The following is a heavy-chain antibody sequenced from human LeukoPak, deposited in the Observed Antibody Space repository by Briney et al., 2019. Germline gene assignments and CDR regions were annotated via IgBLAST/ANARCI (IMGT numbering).Heavy chain of an antibody. V-gene: IGHV3-11*04. J-gene: IGHJ4*02. Sequence: GGSLRLSCAASGFTFSDYYMSWIRQAPGKGLEWVSYISSSGSTIYYADSVKGRFTISRDNAKNSLYLHMNSLRAEDTAVYYCARGFRRGYSYGYNFDYWGQGTLVTVSS. D-gene: IGHD5-18*01. CDR2: ISSSGSTI. CDR1: GFTFSDYY. CDR3: ARGFRRGYSYGYNFDY.